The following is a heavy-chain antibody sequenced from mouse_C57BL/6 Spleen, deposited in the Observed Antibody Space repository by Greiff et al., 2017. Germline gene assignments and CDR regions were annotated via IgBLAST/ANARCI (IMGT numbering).Heavy chain of an antibody. CDR1: GYTFTDYE. V-gene: IGHV1-15*01. Sequence: QVHVKQSGAELVRPGASVTLSCKASGYTFTDYEMHWVKQTPVHGLEWIGAIDPETGGTAYNQKFKGKAILTADKSSSTAYMELRSLTSEDSAVYYCTREWRRDYDGWYFDVWGTGTTVTVSS. CDR3: TREWRRDYDGWYFDV. D-gene: IGHD2-4*01. CDR2: IDPETGGT. J-gene: IGHJ1*03.